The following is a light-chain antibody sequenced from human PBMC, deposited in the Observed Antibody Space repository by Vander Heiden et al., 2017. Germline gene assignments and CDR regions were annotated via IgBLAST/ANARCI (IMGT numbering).Light chain of an antibody. J-gene: IGLJ2*01. CDR1: ELGDKY. V-gene: IGLV3-1*01. CDR2: QDS. Sequence: SYELTPPPAVSVSPGQTASSTCSGVELGDKYGCWYHQKPAQSLVLYIYQDSKRAAGVPECFSGSDSATTATLTISGTEAMDEYYYYSQEWNSSTGVFGGGTKLTVL. CDR3: QEWNSSTGV.